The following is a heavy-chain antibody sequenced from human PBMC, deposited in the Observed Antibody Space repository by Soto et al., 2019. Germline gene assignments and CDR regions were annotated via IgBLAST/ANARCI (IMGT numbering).Heavy chain of an antibody. V-gene: IGHV3-23*01. CDR1: GFTFSSYA. J-gene: IGHJ4*02. D-gene: IGHD6-19*01. Sequence: EVQLLESGGGLVQPGGSLRLSCAASGFTFSSYAMSWVRQAPGKGLEWVSASRGSGGSTYYADSVKGRFTISRDNSKNTLYLQMNSLRAEDTAVYYGAKSYSSGWDLDYWGQGTLVTVSS. CDR3: AKSYSSGWDLDY. CDR2: SRGSGGST.